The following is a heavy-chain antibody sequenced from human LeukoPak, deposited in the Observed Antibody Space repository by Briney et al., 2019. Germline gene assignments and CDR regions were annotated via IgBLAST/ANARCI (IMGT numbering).Heavy chain of an antibody. CDR1: GFTFSSYW. CDR2: IKPDGSDQ. CDR3: ARENFQY. J-gene: IGHJ4*02. V-gene: IGHV3-7*04. Sequence: QPGGSLRLSCAASGFTFSSYWMNGVRQAPGKGLEWVANIKPDGSDQYYVDSVKGRFTISRDNAKNSLYLQMNSLRAEDTAVYYCARENFQYWAQGTLVTVSS.